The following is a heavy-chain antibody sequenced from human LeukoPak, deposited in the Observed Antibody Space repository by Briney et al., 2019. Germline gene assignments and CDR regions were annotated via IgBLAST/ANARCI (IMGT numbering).Heavy chain of an antibody. Sequence: GGSLRLSCAASGFTFSSYALSGVRQAPGGGLEGVSSISGSGGSTYYADSVRGRFTISRDSSKNTLFLQMNSLRAEDSAVYYCAKGWMFGDLLYCWGQGTLVTVSP. J-gene: IGHJ4*02. V-gene: IGHV3-23*01. D-gene: IGHD3-10*02. CDR3: AKGWMFGDLLYC. CDR2: ISGSGGST. CDR1: GFTFSSYA.